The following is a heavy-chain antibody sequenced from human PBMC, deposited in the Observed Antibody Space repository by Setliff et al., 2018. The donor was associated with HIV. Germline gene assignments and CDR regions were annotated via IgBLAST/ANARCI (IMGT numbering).Heavy chain of an antibody. CDR1: GGSISSGGYY. CDR3: ARQPGRPNAFDI. D-gene: IGHD2-2*01. J-gene: IGHJ3*02. V-gene: IGHV4-31*03. CDR2: IYYSGST. Sequence: SETLSLPCTVSGGSISSGGYYWSWIRQQPGKGLEWIGYIYYSGSTYYNPSLKSRVTISVDTSKTQFSLKLSSVTAADTAVYYCARQPGRPNAFDIWGQGTMVTVS.